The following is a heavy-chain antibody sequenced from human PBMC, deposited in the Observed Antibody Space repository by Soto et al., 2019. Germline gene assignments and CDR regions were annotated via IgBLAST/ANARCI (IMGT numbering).Heavy chain of an antibody. CDR3: ARATSGRFDY. V-gene: IGHV6-1*01. CDR1: GDSVSSNYVT. J-gene: IGHJ4*02. CDR2: TYYRSKWDN. D-gene: IGHD2-15*01. Sequence: SQTLALPCASSGDSVSSNYVTCNFIRQSPSRGLEWLGRTYYRSKWDNDYRMSVKSRITINQDTSKNQFSLQLNSVSPEDTAVYYCARATSGRFDYWGQGTLVTVSS.